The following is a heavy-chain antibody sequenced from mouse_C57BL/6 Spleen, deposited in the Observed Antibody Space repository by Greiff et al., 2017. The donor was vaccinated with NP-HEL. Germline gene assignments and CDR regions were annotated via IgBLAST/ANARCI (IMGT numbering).Heavy chain of an antibody. J-gene: IGHJ2*01. D-gene: IGHD1-1*01. V-gene: IGHV1-61*01. CDR3: SRPRGGSSYFDY. CDR1: GYTFTSYW. Sequence: QVQLQQPGAELVRPGSSVKLSCKASGYTFTSYWMDWVKQRHGQGLEWIGNIYPSDSETHYNQKFKDKATLTVDKSSSTAYMQLSSLTSEDSAVYYCSRPRGGSSYFDYWGQGTTLTVSS. CDR2: IYPSDSET.